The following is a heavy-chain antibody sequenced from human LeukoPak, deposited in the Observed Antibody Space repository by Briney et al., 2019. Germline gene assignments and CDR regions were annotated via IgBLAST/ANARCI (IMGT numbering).Heavy chain of an antibody. J-gene: IGHJ4*02. D-gene: IGHD3-22*01. CDR3: ARPLSPYYYDSSGFSEY. V-gene: IGHV3-21*01. CDR2: ISSSSSYI. Sequence: GGSLRLSCAASGFTFSSYSMNWVRQAPGKGLEWVSSISSSSSYIYYADSVKGRFTISRDNAKNSLYLQMNSLRAEDTAVYYCARPLSPYYYDSSGFSEYWGQGTLVTVSS. CDR1: GFTFSSYS.